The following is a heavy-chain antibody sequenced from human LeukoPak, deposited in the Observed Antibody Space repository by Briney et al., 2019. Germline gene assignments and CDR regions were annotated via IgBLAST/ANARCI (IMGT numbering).Heavy chain of an antibody. Sequence: PSETLSLTCAVYGGSFSGYYWSWIRQPPGKGLEWIGEINHSASTNYNPSLKSRVTISVDTSKNQFSLKLSSATAADTAVYYCARARVPRNYYYYMDVWGKGTTVTVSS. CDR1: GGSFSGYY. CDR2: INHSAST. J-gene: IGHJ6*03. V-gene: IGHV4-34*01. CDR3: ARARVPRNYYYYMDV. D-gene: IGHD6-6*01.